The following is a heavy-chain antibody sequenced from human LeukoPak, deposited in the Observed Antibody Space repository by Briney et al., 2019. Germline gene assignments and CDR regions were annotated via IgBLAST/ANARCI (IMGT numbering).Heavy chain of an antibody. CDR2: IHYTGGT. CDR1: GGTISGYY. D-gene: IGHD3-9*01. Sequence: SETLSLTCAVYGGTISGYYWSWIRQPPGKGLEWVGEIHYTGGTSYNPSLKSRATISIDTSKNQLSLKLSSVTAADTAVYYCARGNILSGYCFDFWGQGALVTVFS. CDR3: ARGNILSGYCFDF. V-gene: IGHV4-34*01. J-gene: IGHJ4*02.